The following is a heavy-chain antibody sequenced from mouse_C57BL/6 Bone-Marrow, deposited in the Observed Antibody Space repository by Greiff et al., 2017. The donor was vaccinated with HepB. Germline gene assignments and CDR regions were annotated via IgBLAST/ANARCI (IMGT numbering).Heavy chain of an antibody. D-gene: IGHD2-4*01. CDR3: ARVPIYYDYDGTDYYAMDY. J-gene: IGHJ4*01. CDR2: ISYSGST. V-gene: IGHV3-8*01. CDR1: GYSITSDY. Sequence: EVKLQESGPGLAKPSQTLSLTCSVTGYSITSDYWNWIRKFPGNKLEYMGYISYSGSTYYNPSLKSRISITRDTSKNQYYLQLNSVTTEDTATYYCARVPIYYDYDGTDYYAMDYWGQGTSVTVSS.